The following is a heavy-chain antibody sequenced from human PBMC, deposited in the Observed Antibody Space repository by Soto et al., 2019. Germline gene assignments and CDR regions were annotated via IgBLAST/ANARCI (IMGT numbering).Heavy chain of an antibody. D-gene: IGHD3-22*01. Sequence: PGGSLRLSCAASAFTFNNYAMSWVRQAPGKGLEWVSGIGGSGRTTYYADSVKGRFTISRDNSNNTLFLQMNSLRGEDTAVYYCAKSRYSDSSGDFYDYWGQGTLVTVSS. CDR2: IGGSGRTT. V-gene: IGHV3-23*01. CDR1: AFTFNNYA. J-gene: IGHJ4*02. CDR3: AKSRYSDSSGDFYDY.